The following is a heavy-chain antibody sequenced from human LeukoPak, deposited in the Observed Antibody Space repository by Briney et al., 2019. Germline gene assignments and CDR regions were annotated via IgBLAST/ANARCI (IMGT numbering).Heavy chain of an antibody. Sequence: GGSLRLSCAASGFTFDDYAMHWVRQAPGKGLEWVSGISWNSGSIGYADSVKGRFTISRDNSKNTLHLQMNSLRPEDTSVYFCARSPTSWYFDYWGQGTLVIVSS. CDR1: GFTFDDYA. CDR2: ISWNSGSI. D-gene: IGHD2-2*01. J-gene: IGHJ4*02. V-gene: IGHV3-9*01. CDR3: ARSPTSWYFDY.